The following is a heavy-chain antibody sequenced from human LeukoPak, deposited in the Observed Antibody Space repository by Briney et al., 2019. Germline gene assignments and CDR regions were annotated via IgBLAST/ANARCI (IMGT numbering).Heavy chain of an antibody. CDR1: GGSISSGGYY. V-gene: IGHV4-31*03. CDR3: ARGRLVPAASGFDY. CDR2: IYYSGST. Sequence: PSQALSLTCTVSGGSISSGGYYWSWIRQHPGKGLEWIGYIYYSGSTYYNPSLKSRVTISVDTSKNQFSLKLSSVTAADTAVYYCARGRLVPAASGFDYWGQGTLVTVSS. D-gene: IGHD2-2*01. J-gene: IGHJ4*02.